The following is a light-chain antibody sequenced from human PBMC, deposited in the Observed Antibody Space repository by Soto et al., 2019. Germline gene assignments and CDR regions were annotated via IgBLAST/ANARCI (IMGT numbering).Light chain of an antibody. Sequence: EIVLTQSPATLSLSPGDRASLSCRASQSVRTYLAWYQQKPGQAPRLLIYDASNRATGIPARFSGSGSGTDFTLTISSLDPEDFAVYYCQHRSDWPHTFGQGTKVEIK. V-gene: IGKV3-11*01. J-gene: IGKJ2*01. CDR3: QHRSDWPHT. CDR2: DAS. CDR1: QSVRTY.